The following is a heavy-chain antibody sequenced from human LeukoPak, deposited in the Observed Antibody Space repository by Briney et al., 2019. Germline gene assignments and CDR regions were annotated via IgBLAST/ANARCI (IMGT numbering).Heavy chain of an antibody. V-gene: IGHV3-48*02. J-gene: IGHJ3*02. CDR2: ISSSSSTI. CDR1: GFTFNSYG. CDR3: ARDGMVRGVIIWDAFDI. Sequence: GGSLRLSCAGSGFTFNSYGMHWVRQAPGKGLEWVSYISSSSSTIYYADSVKGRFTISRDNAKNSLYLQMNSLRDEDTAVYYCARDGMVRGVIIWDAFDIWGQGTMVTVSS. D-gene: IGHD3-10*01.